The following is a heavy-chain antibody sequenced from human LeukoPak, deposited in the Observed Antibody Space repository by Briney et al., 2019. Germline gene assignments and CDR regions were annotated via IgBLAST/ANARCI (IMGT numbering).Heavy chain of an antibody. CDR2: IPYDGSNK. D-gene: IGHD4-17*01. CDR1: GFNFNSHG. V-gene: IGHV3-30*18. Sequence: GGSLRLSCVASGFNFNSHGMHWVRQAPGKGLEWVAVIPYDGSNKYYADSVKGRFTISRDNSKNTLYLQMNSLRAEDTAVYYCAKDLTVRSYGMDVWGQGTTVTVSS. J-gene: IGHJ6*02. CDR3: AKDLTVRSYGMDV.